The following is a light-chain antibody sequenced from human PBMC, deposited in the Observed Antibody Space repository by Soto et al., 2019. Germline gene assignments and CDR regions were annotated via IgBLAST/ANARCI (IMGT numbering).Light chain of an antibody. J-gene: IGKJ1*01. V-gene: IGKV3-20*01. CDR2: GAS. CDR3: QQYGSLSWT. Sequence: EIVMTQSPATLSVSPGEGATLSCRASQSLSTNLAWYQHKPGQAPRLLIYGASTRATGTPDRFSGSGSGTDFTLTISRLEPEDFAVYYCQQYGSLSWTFGQGTKVDIK. CDR1: QSLSTN.